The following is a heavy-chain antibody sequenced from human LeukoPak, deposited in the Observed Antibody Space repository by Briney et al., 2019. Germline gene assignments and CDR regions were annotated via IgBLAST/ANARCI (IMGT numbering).Heavy chain of an antibody. V-gene: IGHV3-21*01. CDR1: AFTFSSYS. CDR3: VRDGHDVGYNYGQHADY. CDR2: ISSSGSYI. J-gene: IGHJ4*02. Sequence: GGSLRLSCVASAFTFSSYSMNWVRQAPGKGLEWVSSISSSGSYIYYADSVKGRFTISRDNAKNSLYLQMNSLRAEDTAVYHCVRDGHDVGYNYGQHADYWGQGTLVTVSS. D-gene: IGHD5-18*01.